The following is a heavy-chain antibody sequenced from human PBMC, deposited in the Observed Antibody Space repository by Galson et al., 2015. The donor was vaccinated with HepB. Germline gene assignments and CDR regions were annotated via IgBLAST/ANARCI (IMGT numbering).Heavy chain of an antibody. CDR3: ARVDHDYGDYSGPYYYYMDV. CDR2: ISSSGSTI. D-gene: IGHD4-17*01. V-gene: IGHV3-11*01. Sequence: SLRLSCAASGFTFSDYYMSWIRQAPGKGLEWVSYISSSGSTIYYADSVKGRFTISRDNAKNSLYLQMNSLRAEDTAVYYCARVDHDYGDYSGPYYYYMDVWGKGTTVTVSS. J-gene: IGHJ6*03. CDR1: GFTFSDYY.